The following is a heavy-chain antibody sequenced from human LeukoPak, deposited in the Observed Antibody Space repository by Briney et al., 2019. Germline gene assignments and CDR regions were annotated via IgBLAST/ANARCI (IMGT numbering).Heavy chain of an antibody. V-gene: IGHV3-30*14. CDR2: ISYDGSNK. J-gene: IGHJ4*02. D-gene: IGHD6-19*01. CDR1: GFTFSSYA. CDR3: AREKLAVAGTADY. Sequence: QPGRSLRLSCAASGFTFSSYAMHWVRQAPGKGLEWVAVISYDGSNKYYADSVRGRFTISRDNSKNTLYLQMNSLRAEDTAVYYCAREKLAVAGTADYWGQGTLVTVSS.